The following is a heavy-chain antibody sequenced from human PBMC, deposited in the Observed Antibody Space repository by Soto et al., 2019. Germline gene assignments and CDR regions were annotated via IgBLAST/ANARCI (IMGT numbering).Heavy chain of an antibody. V-gene: IGHV4-59*01. CDR1: GGPISSYY. CDR3: ARVGSYYYGPDI. CDR2: IYYSGST. J-gene: IGHJ3*02. Sequence: SETLSLTCTVSGGPISSYYWSWIRQPPGKGLEWIGYIYYSGSTNYNPSLKSRVTISVDTSKNQFSLKLSSVTAADTAVYYCARVGSYYYGPDIWGQGTMVTVS. D-gene: IGHD3-10*01.